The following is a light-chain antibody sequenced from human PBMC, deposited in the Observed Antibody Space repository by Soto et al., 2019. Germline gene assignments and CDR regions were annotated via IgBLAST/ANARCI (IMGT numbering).Light chain of an antibody. CDR2: DNS. J-gene: IGLJ2*01. CDR3: QSYDSSLSVI. Sequence: QSVLTQPPSVSGAPGQRVTISCTGSSSNIGAGYDVHWYQQLPGTAPKLLIYDNSNRPSGVPDRFSGSKSGTSASLAITGLKAEDEADYSCQSYDSSLSVIFGGGTKLTVL. CDR1: SSNIGAGYD. V-gene: IGLV1-40*01.